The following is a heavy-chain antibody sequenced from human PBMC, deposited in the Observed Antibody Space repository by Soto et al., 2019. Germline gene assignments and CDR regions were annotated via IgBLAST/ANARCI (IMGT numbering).Heavy chain of an antibody. CDR2: ISISSSDR. V-gene: IGHV3-21*06. Sequence: LRLSCAASGFTLRTYTMNWDRQAPGKGLEWVSSISISSSDRYYADSVGGRFTISRDNAKNALYLQMNSLRADDTAVYFCVRGMNPLFGGQGTLVTVSS. CDR3: VRGMNPLF. CDR1: GFTLRTYT. J-gene: IGHJ4*01.